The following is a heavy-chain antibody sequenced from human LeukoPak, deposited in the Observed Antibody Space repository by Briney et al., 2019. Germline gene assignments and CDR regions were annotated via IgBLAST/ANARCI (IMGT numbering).Heavy chain of an antibody. CDR1: GFSLSSYW. J-gene: IGHJ4*02. CDR3: ARWDSGNYYGIGD. V-gene: IGHV3-7*04. Sequence: GGSLRLSCAAPGFSLSSYWMSWVRQAPGNGPEWVANIKQDGSEKYYGDSVKGRFTISRDNAKNSLYLQMNSLRAEDTAVYYCARWDSGNYYGIGDWGQGTLVTVSS. D-gene: IGHD1-26*01. CDR2: IKQDGSEK.